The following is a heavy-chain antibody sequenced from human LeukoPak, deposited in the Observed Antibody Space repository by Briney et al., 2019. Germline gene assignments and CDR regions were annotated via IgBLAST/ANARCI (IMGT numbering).Heavy chain of an antibody. V-gene: IGHV3-30*18. CDR3: AKVSSKVGDDILTALGQKTLFDY. CDR2: ISYDGSNK. Sequence: PGGSLRLSCAASGFTFSSYGMHWVRQAPGKGLEWVAVISYDGSNKYYADSVKGRFTISRDNSKSTLYLQMNSLRAEDTAVYYCAKVSSKVGDDILTALGQKTLFDYWGQGTLVTVSS. CDR1: GFTFSSYG. J-gene: IGHJ4*02. D-gene: IGHD3-9*01.